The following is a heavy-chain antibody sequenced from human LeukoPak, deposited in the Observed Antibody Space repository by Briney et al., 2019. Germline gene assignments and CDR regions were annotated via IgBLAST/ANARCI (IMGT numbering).Heavy chain of an antibody. J-gene: IGHJ4*02. V-gene: IGHV4-39*01. CDR1: GGSISSSSYY. CDR3: ARHAGGIIHNTAMVH. Sequence: SETLSLTCTVSGGSISSSSYYWGWIRQPPGKGLEWIGSIYYSGSAYYNPSLKSRVTISVDTSKNQFSLKLSSVTAADAAVYYCARHAGGIIHNTAMVHWGQGTLVTVSS. D-gene: IGHD5-18*01. CDR2: IYYSGSA.